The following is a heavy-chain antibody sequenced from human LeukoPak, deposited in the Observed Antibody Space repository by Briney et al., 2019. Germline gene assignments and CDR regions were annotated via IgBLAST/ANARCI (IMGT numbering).Heavy chain of an antibody. V-gene: IGHV3-30*03. J-gene: IGHJ4*02. CDR2: ISYDGSSK. CDR3: AGRSGFDY. Sequence: PGGSLRLSCAASGFTFSSYGMHWVRQAPGKGLEWVAVISYDGSSKYYADSVKGRFTISRDNSKNTLYLQMNSLRAEDTAVYYCAGRSGFDYWGQGTLVTVSS. CDR1: GFTFSSYG. D-gene: IGHD2-15*01.